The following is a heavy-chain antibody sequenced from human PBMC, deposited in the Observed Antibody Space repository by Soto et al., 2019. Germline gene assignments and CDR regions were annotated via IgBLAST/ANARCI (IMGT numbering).Heavy chain of an antibody. J-gene: IGHJ6*02. D-gene: IGHD3-3*01. V-gene: IGHV3-30*04. CDR3: AQEGVADKYYYYGMDV. CDR2: ISSDGNDK. Sequence: QVQLVESGGGVVQPGRSLRLSCVASGFTFSSYPIHWVRQAPGKGLEWVTTISSDGNDKYYSDSVKGRFTTSRDNYKNTVYLQMNNLRVEDTAVYYCAQEGVADKYYYYGMDVWGQGTTVNVSS. CDR1: GFTFSSYP.